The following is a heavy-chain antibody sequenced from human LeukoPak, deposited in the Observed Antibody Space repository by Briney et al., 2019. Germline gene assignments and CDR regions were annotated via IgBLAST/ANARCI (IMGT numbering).Heavy chain of an antibody. D-gene: IGHD3-10*02. CDR2: SRNKANSYNT. J-gene: IGHJ4*02. V-gene: IGHV3-72*01. Sequence: GGSLRLSCAGSGFAFSDSYMDWVRQAPGKGLEWVGRSRNKANSYNTNQAASVKGRFTISRDDSKKSMYLQMNSLKTEDTAVYYFARDCFTNNCYNRGFDYWGQGTLVTVSS. CDR3: ARDCFTNNCYNRGFDY. CDR1: GFAFSDSY.